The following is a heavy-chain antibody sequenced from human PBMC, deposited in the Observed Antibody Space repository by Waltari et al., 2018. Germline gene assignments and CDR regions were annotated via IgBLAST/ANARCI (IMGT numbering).Heavy chain of an antibody. CDR3: ARDWADVDTAMVIAY. V-gene: IGHV3-33*01. D-gene: IGHD5-18*01. J-gene: IGHJ4*02. Sequence: QVQLVESGGGVVQPGRSLRLSCAASGFTFSSYGMHWVRPGQGKGLEWVAVIWYDGSNKYYADSVKGRFTISRDNSKNTLYLQMNSLRAEDTAVYYCARDWADVDTAMVIAYWGQGTLVTVSS. CDR1: GFTFSSYG. CDR2: IWYDGSNK.